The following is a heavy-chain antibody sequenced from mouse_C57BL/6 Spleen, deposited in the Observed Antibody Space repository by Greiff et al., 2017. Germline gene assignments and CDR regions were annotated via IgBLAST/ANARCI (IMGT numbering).Heavy chain of an antibody. CDR2: IYPSDSET. V-gene: IGHV1-61*01. CDR1: GYTFTSYR. Sequence: QVQLQQPGAELVRPGSSVKLSCKASGYTFTSYRMDWVKQRPGQGLEWIGNIYPSDSETHYNQKFKDKATLTVDKSSSTAYMQLSSLTSEDSAVYYYAREGNFPLDYWGQGTSVTVSS. J-gene: IGHJ4*01. CDR3: AREGNFPLDY.